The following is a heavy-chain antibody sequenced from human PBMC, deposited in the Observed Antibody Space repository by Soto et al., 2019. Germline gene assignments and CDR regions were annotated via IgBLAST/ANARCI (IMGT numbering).Heavy chain of an antibody. J-gene: IGHJ6*02. V-gene: IGHV4-34*01. D-gene: IGHD3-3*01. CDR3: GRGIGSVYSVYYYYGRDV. Sequence: PSETLSLTCTVSGDSISSYYWSWIRQPPGKGLEWIGEINHSGSTNYNPSLKSRVTISVDTSKNQFSLKLSSVTAADTAVYYCGRGIGSVYSVYYYYGRDVGGQGTRVTAPS. CDR1: GDSISSYY. CDR2: INHSGST.